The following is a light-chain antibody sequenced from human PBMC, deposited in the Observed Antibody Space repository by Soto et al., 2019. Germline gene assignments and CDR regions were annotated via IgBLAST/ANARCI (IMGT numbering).Light chain of an antibody. Sequence: IVMKQSPVALSVSPGERATLSCRASQSVSSNLAWYQQKPGQAPSLLIYGAFTRATGIPARFSGTGSGTEFTLTISSLQSEDFALYYCQQYNDWPLTFGQGTKVDI. CDR3: QQYNDWPLT. CDR2: GAF. J-gene: IGKJ1*01. CDR1: QSVSSN. V-gene: IGKV3-15*01.